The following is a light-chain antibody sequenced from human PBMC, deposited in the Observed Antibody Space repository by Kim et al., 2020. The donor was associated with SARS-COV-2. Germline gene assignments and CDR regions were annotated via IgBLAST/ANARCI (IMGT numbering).Light chain of an antibody. Sequence: ASGQTARMTCKGDSLRSNYASWYQQKQGQAPVLVIYGKNDRPSGIPHRFSGSSSGNTASLTITGAEAEDEAEYYCNSRDGSDNSFVFAAGTKVTVL. J-gene: IGLJ1*01. CDR2: GKN. V-gene: IGLV3-19*01. CDR1: SLRSNY. CDR3: NSRDGSDNSFV.